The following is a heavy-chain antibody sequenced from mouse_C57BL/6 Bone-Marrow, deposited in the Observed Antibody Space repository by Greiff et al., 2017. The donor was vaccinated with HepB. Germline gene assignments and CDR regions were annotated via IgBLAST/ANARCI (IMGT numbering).Heavy chain of an antibody. CDR1: GYTFTDYY. CDR3: ARDTTVRSFYAMDY. V-gene: IGHV1-77*01. J-gene: IGHJ4*01. Sequence: VKLQESGAELVKPGASVKISCKASGYTFTDYYITWVKQRPGQGLEWIGKIGSGSGSTYYNEKFKGKATLTADKSSSTAYMQLSRLTSEDSAVYFCARDTTVRSFYAMDYWGQGTSVTVSS. CDR2: IGSGSGST. D-gene: IGHD1-1*01.